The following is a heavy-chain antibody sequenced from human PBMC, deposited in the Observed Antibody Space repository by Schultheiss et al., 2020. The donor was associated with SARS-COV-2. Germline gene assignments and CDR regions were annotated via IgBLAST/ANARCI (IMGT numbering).Heavy chain of an antibody. D-gene: IGHD1-26*01. Sequence: GGSLRLSCAASGFTFSSYSMNWVRQAPGKGLEWVAVISYDGSNKYYADSVKGRFTISRDNSKNTLYLQMNSLRAEDTAVYYCARGIVGATMYAFDIWGQGTMVTVSS. CDR3: ARGIVGATMYAFDI. V-gene: IGHV3-30*05. CDR2: ISYDGSNK. CDR1: GFTFSSYS. J-gene: IGHJ3*02.